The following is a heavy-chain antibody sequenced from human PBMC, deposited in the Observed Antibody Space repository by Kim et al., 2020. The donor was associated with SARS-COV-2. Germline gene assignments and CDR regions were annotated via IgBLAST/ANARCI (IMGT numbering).Heavy chain of an antibody. CDR3: ARASSVVVTATFHGMDV. J-gene: IGHJ6*02. CDR2: ISAYNGNT. Sequence: ASVKVSCKASGYTFTSYGISWVRQAPGQGLEWMGWISAYNGNTNYAQKLQGRATMTTDTSTSTAYMELRSLRSDDTAVYYCARASSVVVTATFHGMDVWGQGTTVTVSS. D-gene: IGHD2-21*02. CDR1: GYTFTSYG. V-gene: IGHV1-18*01.